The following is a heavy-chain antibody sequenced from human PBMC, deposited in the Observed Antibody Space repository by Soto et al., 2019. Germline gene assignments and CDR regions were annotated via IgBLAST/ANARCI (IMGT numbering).Heavy chain of an antibody. CDR1: GITYNTYA. J-gene: IGHJ4*02. CDR3: ARAISGYVT. V-gene: IGHV1-3*01. D-gene: IGHD5-12*01. CDR2: ISAGNGDT. Sequence: QVQLVQSGAEIKKPGASVKLSCKASGITYNTYAIHWVRQAPGQGLEWMGWISAGNGDTRYSQNFQGRVTLTRDTSASTVYMDLGSLKSEDTGVYYCARAISGYVTWGQGTLVTVSS.